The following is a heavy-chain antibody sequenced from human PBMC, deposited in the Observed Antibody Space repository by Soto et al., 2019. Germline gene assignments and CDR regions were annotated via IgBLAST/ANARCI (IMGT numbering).Heavy chain of an antibody. CDR3: ARDHVWDCSGGSCYRSPEYYYYGMDV. CDR2: ISAYNGNT. CDR1: GYTFTSYG. V-gene: IGHV1-18*01. Sequence: ASVKVSCKASGYTFTSYGISWVRQAPGQGLEWMGWISAYNGNTNYAQKLQGRVTMTTDTSTSTAYMELRSLRSDDTAVYYCARDHVWDCSGGSCYRSPEYYYYGMDVWGQGTTVTVSS. J-gene: IGHJ6*02. D-gene: IGHD2-15*01.